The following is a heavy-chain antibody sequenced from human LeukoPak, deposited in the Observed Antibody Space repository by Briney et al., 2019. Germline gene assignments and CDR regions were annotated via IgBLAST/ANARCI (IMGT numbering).Heavy chain of an antibody. CDR1: AYTLISYG. D-gene: IGHD6-19*01. Sequence: ASVKVSCKASAYTLISYGISWVRQAPGQGLEWMGWISAYNGNTNYAQKLQGRVTMTTDTSTSTAYMELRSLRSDDTAVYYCARVRDSSGWSEIDYWGQGTLVTVSS. V-gene: IGHV1-18*04. CDR2: ISAYNGNT. CDR3: ARVRDSSGWSEIDY. J-gene: IGHJ4*02.